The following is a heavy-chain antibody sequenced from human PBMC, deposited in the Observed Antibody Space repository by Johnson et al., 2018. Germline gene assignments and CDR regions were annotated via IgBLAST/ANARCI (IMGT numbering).Heavy chain of an antibody. V-gene: IGHV3-30*18. Sequence: QVQLVESGGGVVQPGRSLRLSCAASGFTFSSYGMHWVRQAPGKGLEWVAVISYDGSNKYYAYSVKGRFTISRDNSKNTLYLQMNNLRAEDTAVYYCSKSRPDYDDSADFQHWGQGTLVTVSS. D-gene: IGHD3-22*01. CDR1: GFTFSSYG. CDR2: ISYDGSNK. CDR3: SKSRPDYDDSADFQH. J-gene: IGHJ1*01.